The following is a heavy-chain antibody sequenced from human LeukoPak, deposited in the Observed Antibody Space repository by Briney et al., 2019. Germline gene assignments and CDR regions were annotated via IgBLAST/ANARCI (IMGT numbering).Heavy chain of an antibody. V-gene: IGHV1-18*01. J-gene: IGHJ4*02. CDR1: GYTFTSYG. Sequence: GASVKVSCKASGYTFTSYGISWVRQAPGQGLEWMGWISAYNGSTNYAQKLQGRVTMTTDTSTSTAYVELRSLRSDDTAVYYCARDRGNYYDSSGYYRLADYWGQGTLVTVSS. CDR3: ARDRGNYYDSSGYYRLADY. CDR2: ISAYNGST. D-gene: IGHD3-22*01.